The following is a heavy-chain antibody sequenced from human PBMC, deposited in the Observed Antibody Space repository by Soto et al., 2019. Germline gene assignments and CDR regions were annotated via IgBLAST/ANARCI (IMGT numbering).Heavy chain of an antibody. CDR2: IIPIFGTA. CDR3: ARGLVPAARAELNWFDP. J-gene: IGHJ5*02. Sequence: QVQLVQSGAEVKKPGSSVKVSCKASGGTFSSYAISWVRQAPGQGLEWMGGIIPIFGTANYAQKFQGRVTITAXXSXSXXYMELSSLRSEDTAVYYCARGLVPAARAELNWFDPWGQGTLVTVSS. V-gene: IGHV1-69*12. D-gene: IGHD2-2*01. CDR1: GGTFSSYA.